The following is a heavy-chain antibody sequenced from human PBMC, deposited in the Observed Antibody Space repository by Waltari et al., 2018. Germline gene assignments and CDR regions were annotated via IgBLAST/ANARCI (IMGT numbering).Heavy chain of an antibody. Sequence: EVQLVESGGGLVKPGGSLRLSCAASGFTFSSYSMNWVRQAPGKGLEWVSSISSSSSYIYYADSVKGRFTISRDNAKNSLYLQMNSLRAEDTAVYYCARVSCSGGSGYYGYWGQGTLVTVSS. CDR3: ARVSCSGGSGYYGY. J-gene: IGHJ4*02. CDR1: GFTFSSYS. D-gene: IGHD2-15*01. CDR2: ISSSSSYI. V-gene: IGHV3-21*01.